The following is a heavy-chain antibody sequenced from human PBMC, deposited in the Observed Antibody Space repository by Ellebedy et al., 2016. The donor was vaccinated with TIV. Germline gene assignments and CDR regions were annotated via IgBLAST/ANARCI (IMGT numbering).Heavy chain of an antibody. CDR3: ARVSKQLGDLLLSVFDY. CDR2: IYYSGST. V-gene: IGHV4-61*05. D-gene: IGHD5-18*01. Sequence: MPSETLSLTCTVSGGSISSSSYYWGWIRQPPGKGLEWIGYIYYSGSTNYNPSLKSRVTISVDTSKNQFSLKLSSVTAADTAVYYCARVSKQLGDLLLSVFDYWGQGTLVTVSS. J-gene: IGHJ4*02. CDR1: GGSISSSSYY.